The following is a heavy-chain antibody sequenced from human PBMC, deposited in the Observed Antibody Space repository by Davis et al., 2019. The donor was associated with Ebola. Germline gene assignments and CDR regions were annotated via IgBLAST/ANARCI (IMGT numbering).Heavy chain of an antibody. V-gene: IGHV3-7*03. Sequence: GGSLRLSCAASGFTVSTYYMGWVRQAPGKGLEWVTNIKQDGSEKYYVDSVKGRFTISRDNAKNTLYLQMSSLRAEDTAVYYCAKVGGSGTYWGQGILVTVSS. J-gene: IGHJ4*02. CDR2: IKQDGSEK. D-gene: IGHD3-10*01. CDR3: AKVGGSGTY. CDR1: GFTVSTYY.